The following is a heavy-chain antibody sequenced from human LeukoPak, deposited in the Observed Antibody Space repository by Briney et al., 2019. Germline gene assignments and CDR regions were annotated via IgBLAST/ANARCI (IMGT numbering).Heavy chain of an antibody. CDR2: IYYSGST. CDR1: GGSISSSSYY. D-gene: IGHD6-19*01. Sequence: PSETLSLTCTVSGGSISSSSYYWGWIRQPPGKGLEWIGSIYYSGSTYYNPSLKSRVTISVDTSKNQFSLKLSSVTAADTAVYYCARVVQWLGGGFDYWGQGTLVTVSS. V-gene: IGHV4-39*07. J-gene: IGHJ4*02. CDR3: ARVVQWLGGGFDY.